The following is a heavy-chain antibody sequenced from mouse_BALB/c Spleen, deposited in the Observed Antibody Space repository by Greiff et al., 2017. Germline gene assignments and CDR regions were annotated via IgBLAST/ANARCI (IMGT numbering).Heavy chain of an antibody. Sequence: EVNVVESGGGLVKPGGSLKLSCAASGFTFSSYGMSWVRQTPDKRLEWVATISSGGSYTYYPDSVKGRFTISRDNAKNTLYLQMSSLKSEDTAMYYCARRRRRTRWYLDVWGAGTTVTVSS. CDR3: ARRRRRTRWYLDV. J-gene: IGHJ1*01. CDR1: GFTFSSYG. CDR2: ISSGGSYT. V-gene: IGHV5-6*03.